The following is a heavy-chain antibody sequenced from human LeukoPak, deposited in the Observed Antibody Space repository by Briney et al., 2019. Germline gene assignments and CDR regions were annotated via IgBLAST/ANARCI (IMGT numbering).Heavy chain of an antibody. J-gene: IGHJ4*02. Sequence: GGSLRLSCAASGFTFSSYSMNWVRQAPGKGLEWVAVISYDGNEKYSADSVKGRFTISRDNSKNTLFLQMNSLRTEDTAVYYCARGRTGTFDYWGQGNLVTVSS. CDR3: ARGRTGTFDY. D-gene: IGHD1/OR15-1a*01. CDR1: GFTFSSYS. V-gene: IGHV3-30*03. CDR2: ISYDGNEK.